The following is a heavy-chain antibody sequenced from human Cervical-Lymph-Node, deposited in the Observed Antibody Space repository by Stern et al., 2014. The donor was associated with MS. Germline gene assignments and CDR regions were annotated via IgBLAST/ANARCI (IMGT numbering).Heavy chain of an antibody. J-gene: IGHJ5*02. Sequence: VQLLESGAETKKPGASVKVSCKASGYSFTGYYIHWVRQAPGQGLEWVGRINPNSGGTDYAKKLEGRITLTRDTSISTAYMEIRGLTSDDTAVYYCARNELFDPWGQGTLVAVSS. V-gene: IGHV1-2*06. CDR1: GYSFTGYY. CDR2: INPNSGGT. D-gene: IGHD1-7*01. CDR3: ARNELFDP.